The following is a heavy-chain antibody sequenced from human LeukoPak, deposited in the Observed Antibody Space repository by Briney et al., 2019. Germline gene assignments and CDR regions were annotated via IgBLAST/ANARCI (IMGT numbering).Heavy chain of an antibody. Sequence: GGSLRLSCAASGFTFSAYGMHWVRQAPGKGLEWVAVIWYDGSNKYYADSVKGRFTISRDNSKNTLYLQMNSLRAEDTAVYYCARDFGWFGEYYYYGMDVWGQGTTVTVSS. CDR1: GFTFSAYG. J-gene: IGHJ6*02. CDR3: ARDFGWFGEYYYYGMDV. D-gene: IGHD3-10*01. V-gene: IGHV3-33*01. CDR2: IWYDGSNK.